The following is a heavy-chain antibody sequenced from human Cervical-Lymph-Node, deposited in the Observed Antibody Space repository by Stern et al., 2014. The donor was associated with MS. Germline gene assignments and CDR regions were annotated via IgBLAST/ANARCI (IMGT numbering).Heavy chain of an antibody. V-gene: IGHV4-30-4*01. D-gene: IGHD2-2*01. CDR2: IYYSGST. CDR3: ASANCSSTSCPNWFDP. CDR1: GGSISSGDYY. J-gene: IGHJ5*02. Sequence: QLQLEESGPGLVKPSQTLALTCTVSGGSISSGDYYWSWIRQPTGKGLEWIGYIYYSGSTYYSPSLKSRVTISVDTSKNQFSLKLSSVTAADTAVYYCASANCSSTSCPNWFDPWGQGTLVTVSS.